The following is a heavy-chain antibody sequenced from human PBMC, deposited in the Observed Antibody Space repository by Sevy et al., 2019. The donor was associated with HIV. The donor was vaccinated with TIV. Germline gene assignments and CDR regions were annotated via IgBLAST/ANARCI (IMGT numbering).Heavy chain of an antibody. CDR2: IWYDGSNK. CDR3: ARDKLLPVMITMVRGALSYYFDY. CDR1: GFTFSDYG. J-gene: IGHJ4*02. V-gene: IGHV3-33*01. Sequence: GGSLRLSYAASGFTFSDYGMHWVRQAPGKGLEWVAVIWYDGSNKYYAESVKGRFTISRDNSKNTLYVQMNSLRAEDTAVYYCARDKLLPVMITMVRGALSYYFDYWGQGTLVTVSS. D-gene: IGHD3-10*01.